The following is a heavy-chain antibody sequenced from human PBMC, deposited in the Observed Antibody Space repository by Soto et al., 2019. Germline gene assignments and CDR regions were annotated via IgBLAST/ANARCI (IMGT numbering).Heavy chain of an antibody. CDR3: ARAIGGSYLYGLDV. D-gene: IGHD1-26*01. CDR2: ISSRGSII. J-gene: IGHJ6*02. Sequence: DVQLVESGGGSVQPGGSLRLSCVASGFTFSNYEMNWVRQAPGRGLECVSYISSRGSIIYYADSVKGRFTISRDNAKNSLYLQMNSLRAEDTAVYYCARAIGGSYLYGLDVWGQGTTVTVSS. CDR1: GFTFSNYE. V-gene: IGHV3-48*03.